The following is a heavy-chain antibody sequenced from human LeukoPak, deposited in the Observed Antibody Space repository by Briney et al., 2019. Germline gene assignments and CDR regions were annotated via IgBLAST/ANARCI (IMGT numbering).Heavy chain of an antibody. Sequence: SETLSLTCTVSGGSISSNSYYWGWIRQPPGKGLEWIGRVYTSGSTNYNPSLKSRVTISLDTSKNQFSLRLNSVTAADTAVYYCARKNGRGYFDYWGQGTLITVSS. J-gene: IGHJ4*02. CDR1: GGSISSNSYY. V-gene: IGHV4-39*07. D-gene: IGHD2-15*01. CDR3: ARKNGRGYFDY. CDR2: VYTSGST.